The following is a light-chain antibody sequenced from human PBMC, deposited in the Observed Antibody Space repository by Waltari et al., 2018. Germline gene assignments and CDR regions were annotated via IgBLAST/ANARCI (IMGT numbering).Light chain of an antibody. Sequence: QSVLTQPRSVSGSPGQSVTISCTGTSSDVGGYMYVSWYQQRQAQAPKLLIYDLTYRPYGVIDSFSGSWSGNTASLTSYGFQAEDEADYDGCSYEDGNTYLLGTVTCLTVL. CDR3: CSYEDGNTYL. CDR2: DLT. CDR1: SSDVGGYMY. V-gene: IGLV2-11*01. J-gene: IGLJ1*01.